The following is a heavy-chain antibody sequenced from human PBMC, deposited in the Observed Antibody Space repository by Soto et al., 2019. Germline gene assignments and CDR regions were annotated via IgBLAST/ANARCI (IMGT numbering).Heavy chain of an antibody. Sequence: GESLKISCKGSGYSFTSYWISWVRQMPGKGLEWMGRIDPSDSYTNYSPSFQGHVTISADKSISTAYLQWSSLKASDTAMYYCARLRSGSPYYYYGMDVWGQGTTVTVS. CDR1: GYSFTSYW. J-gene: IGHJ6*02. V-gene: IGHV5-10-1*01. D-gene: IGHD3-3*01. CDR2: IDPSDSYT. CDR3: ARLRSGSPYYYYGMDV.